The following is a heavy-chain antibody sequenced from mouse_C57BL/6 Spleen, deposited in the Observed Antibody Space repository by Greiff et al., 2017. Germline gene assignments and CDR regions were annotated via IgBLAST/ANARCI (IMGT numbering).Heavy chain of an antibody. D-gene: IGHD1-1*01. CDR2: IYPGDGDT. Sequence: VQLQESGAELVKPGASVKISCKASGYAFSSYWMNWVKQRPGKGLEWIGQIYPGDGDTTYNGKFKGKATLTADKSSSTAYMQLSSLTSEDSAVYFCARKNYYGSSHFDYWGQGTTLTVSS. CDR1: GYAFSSYW. J-gene: IGHJ2*01. V-gene: IGHV1-80*01. CDR3: ARKNYYGSSHFDY.